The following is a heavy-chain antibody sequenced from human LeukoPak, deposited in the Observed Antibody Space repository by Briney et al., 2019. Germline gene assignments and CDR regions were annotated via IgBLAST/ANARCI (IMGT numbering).Heavy chain of an antibody. V-gene: IGHV3-48*03. CDR1: GFTFSSYE. CDR2: ISSSGSTI. J-gene: IGHJ4*02. Sequence: GGSLRLSCAASGFTFSSYEMNWVRQAPGKGLEWVSDISSSGSTIYYADSVKGRFTISRDNAKNSLYLQMNSLRAEDTAVYYCARGKLELRGYYFDYWGQGTLVTVSS. D-gene: IGHD1-7*01. CDR3: ARGKLELRGYYFDY.